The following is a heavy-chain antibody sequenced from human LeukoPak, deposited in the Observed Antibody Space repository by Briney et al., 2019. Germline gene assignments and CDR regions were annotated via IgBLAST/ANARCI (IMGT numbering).Heavy chain of an antibody. J-gene: IGHJ6*02. CDR2: IIPILGIA. V-gene: IGHV1-69*02. D-gene: IGHD2-15*01. CDR3: AESACSGGSCYSGVYYYYGMDV. Sequence: SVKVSCKASGGTFTSYTISWVRQAPGQGLEWMGRIIPILGIANYAQKFQGRVTITADKSTSTAYMELSRLRSEDTAVYYCAESACSGGSCYSGVYYYYGMDVWGQGTTVTVSS. CDR1: GGTFTSYT.